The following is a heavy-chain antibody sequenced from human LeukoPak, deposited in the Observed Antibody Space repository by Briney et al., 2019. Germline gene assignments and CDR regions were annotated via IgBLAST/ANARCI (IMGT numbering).Heavy chain of an antibody. CDR3: ARGPLVVVVAARWFDP. CDR2: INHSGST. CDR1: GGSFSGYY. Sequence: PSETLSLTCAVHGGSFSGYYWSWIRQPPGKGLEWIGEINHSGSTNYNPSLKSRVTISVDTSKNQFSLKLSSVTAADTAVYYCARGPLVVVVAARWFDPWGQGTLVTVSS. D-gene: IGHD2-15*01. V-gene: IGHV4-34*01. J-gene: IGHJ5*02.